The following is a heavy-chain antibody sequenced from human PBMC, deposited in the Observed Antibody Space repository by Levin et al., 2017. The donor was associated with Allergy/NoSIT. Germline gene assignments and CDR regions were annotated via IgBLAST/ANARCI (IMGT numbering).Heavy chain of an antibody. CDR3: VRAQTGYVSPFDF. CDR1: GGSTRLGGYY. J-gene: IGHJ4*02. D-gene: IGHD3-9*01. Sequence: SLRLSCSVSGGSTRLGGYYWGWIRQHPVKGLEWLGYIYYSGETFYNPSVESRLVISHDTSENQFSLKLTSLTAADTAVYYCVRAQTGYVSPFDFWGPGTLVTVSS. V-gene: IGHV4-31*03. CDR2: IYYSGET.